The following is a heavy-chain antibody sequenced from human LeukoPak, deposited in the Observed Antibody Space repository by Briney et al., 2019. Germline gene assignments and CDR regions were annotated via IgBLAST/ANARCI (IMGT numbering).Heavy chain of an antibody. V-gene: IGHV1-8*01. CDR1: GYTFTSYD. J-gene: IGHJ6*02. Sequence: ASVKVSCKASGYTFTSYDINWVRQATGQGLEWMGWMNPNSGNTGYAQKFQGRVTMTRNTSISTAYMELSSLRSEDTAVYYCASADCSSTSCYTGDYYTTTVWTSGAKGPRSPSP. D-gene: IGHD2-2*02. CDR3: ASADCSSTSCYTGDYYTTTVWTS. CDR2: MNPNSGNT.